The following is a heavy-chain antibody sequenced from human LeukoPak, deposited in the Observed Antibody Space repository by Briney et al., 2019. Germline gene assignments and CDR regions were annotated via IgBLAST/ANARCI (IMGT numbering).Heavy chain of an antibody. CDR2: INGAGVT. J-gene: IGHJ6*03. CDR3: ARRGVQGYMDV. D-gene: IGHD1-26*01. CDR1: GLSVINHF. V-gene: IGHV3-53*01. Sequence: GGSLRLSCAASGLSVINHFMHWVRQAPGEGLQWVSTINGAGVTYYAASVKGRFTISRDTVKNTFSLQMNNLRADDTAVYFCARRGVQGYMDVWGKGTTVTVSS.